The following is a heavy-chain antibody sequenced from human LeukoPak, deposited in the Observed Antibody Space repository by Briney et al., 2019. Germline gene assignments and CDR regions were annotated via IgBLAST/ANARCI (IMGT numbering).Heavy chain of an antibody. V-gene: IGHV4-34*01. Sequence: PSETLSLTCAVYGGSFSGYYWSWIRQPPGKGLEWIGEINHSGSTNYNPSLKSRVTISVDTSKNQFSLKLSSVTAADTAVYYCARERRHYSGSYADLHLYFDSWGQGTLVTVSS. J-gene: IGHJ4*02. CDR2: INHSGST. D-gene: IGHD1-26*01. CDR1: GGSFSGYY. CDR3: ARERRHYSGSYADLHLYFDS.